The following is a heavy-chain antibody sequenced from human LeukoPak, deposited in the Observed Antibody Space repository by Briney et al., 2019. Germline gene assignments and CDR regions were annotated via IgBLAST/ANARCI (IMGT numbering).Heavy chain of an antibody. CDR3: ARVGVIAAAIRTFDY. V-gene: IGHV1-46*01. J-gene: IGHJ4*02. CDR2: INPSGGST. Sequence: GASVKVSCKASAYTFTIYYMHWVRQAPGQGLEWMGIINPSGGSTSYAQKFQGRVTMTRDTSTSTVYMELSSLRSEDTAVYYCARVGVIAAAIRTFDYWGQGTLVTVSS. D-gene: IGHD6-13*01. CDR1: AYTFTIYY.